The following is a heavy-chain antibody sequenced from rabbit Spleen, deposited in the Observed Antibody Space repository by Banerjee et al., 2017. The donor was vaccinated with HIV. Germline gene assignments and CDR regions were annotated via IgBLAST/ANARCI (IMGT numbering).Heavy chain of an antibody. CDR2: MYTATGTT. Sequence: QEQLEESAGGLVQPGGSLKLSCKASGFTLSSYYMNWVRQAPGKGLEWIGCMYTATGTTWYASWVDGRFSISKTSSTTVTLQMTSLTVADTATYFCARWGPGNGVVTNAFSLWGQGTLVTVS. V-gene: IGHV1S45*01. J-gene: IGHJ4*01. CDR1: GFTLSSYYM. D-gene: IGHD3-1*01. CDR3: ARWGPGNGVVTNAFSL.